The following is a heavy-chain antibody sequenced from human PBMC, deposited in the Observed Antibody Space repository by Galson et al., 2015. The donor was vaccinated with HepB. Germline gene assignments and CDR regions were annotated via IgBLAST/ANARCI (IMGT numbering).Heavy chain of an antibody. V-gene: IGHV3-21*01. CDR3: GRGIFPSSGYYDY. J-gene: IGHJ4*02. Sequence: SLRLSCAASGFTFSTYYMNWVRQAPGKGLEWVSSISGDSTNIKIKYADSAKGRFTISRDNAKNSLHLQMNSLSAEDTAVYYCGRGIFPSSGYYDYWGQGTLVTVSS. CDR1: GFTFSTYY. CDR2: ISGDSTNIKI. D-gene: IGHD3-22*01.